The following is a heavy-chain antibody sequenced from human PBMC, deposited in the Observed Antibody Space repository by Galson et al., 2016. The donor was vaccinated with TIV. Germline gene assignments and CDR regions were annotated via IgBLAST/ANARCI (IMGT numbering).Heavy chain of an antibody. CDR2: IKQDASEK. Sequence: SLRLSCAASGFTFSSHWMTWVRQAPGKGLVWVANIKQDASEKYYGDSVNGRFTISRDNAENLIFLRMNSLRAEDTAVYFCARENFGGKPYDAFDIWGQGTVVTVSS. D-gene: IGHD4-23*01. J-gene: IGHJ3*02. V-gene: IGHV3-7*01. CDR3: ARENFGGKPYDAFDI. CDR1: GFTFSSHW.